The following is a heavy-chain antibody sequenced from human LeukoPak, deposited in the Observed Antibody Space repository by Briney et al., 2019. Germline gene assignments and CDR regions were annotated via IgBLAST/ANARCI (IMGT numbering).Heavy chain of an antibody. Sequence: GASVKVSCKXSGGTFSSYAISWVRQAPGQGLEWMGGIIPIFGTANYAQKFQGRVTITADESTSTAYMELSSLRSEDTAVYYCARDRSEVRGVNLDAFDIWGQGTMVTVSS. J-gene: IGHJ3*02. V-gene: IGHV1-69*13. D-gene: IGHD3-10*01. CDR3: ARDRSEVRGVNLDAFDI. CDR2: IIPIFGTA. CDR1: GGTFSSYA.